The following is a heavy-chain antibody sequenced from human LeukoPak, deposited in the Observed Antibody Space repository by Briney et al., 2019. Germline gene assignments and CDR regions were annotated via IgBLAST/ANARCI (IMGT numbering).Heavy chain of an antibody. Sequence: ASVKVSCKASGYTFTDYYMHWVRQAPGPGVEWMGWINPNSGGTDYAQKFQGRVTLIRDTSISTAYMELSRLTSDDTAVYYCARGRYCGETTCSDFDSWGQGTLVTVSS. CDR3: ARGRYCGETTCSDFDS. CDR1: GYTFTDYY. V-gene: IGHV1-2*02. D-gene: IGHD2-21*01. CDR2: INPNSGGT. J-gene: IGHJ4*02.